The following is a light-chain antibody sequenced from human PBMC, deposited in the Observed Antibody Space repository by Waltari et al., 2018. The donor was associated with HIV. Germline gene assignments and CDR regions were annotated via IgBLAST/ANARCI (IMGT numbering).Light chain of an antibody. V-gene: IGLV2-14*03. CDR2: DVN. CDR1: TADIAGDHH. Sequence: QSGLAQPASVSGSLGETIAIVCTGSTADIAGDHHVSWYQQYTGKPPRLLIYDVNQRPSGISDRFSGSRSGNTASLTISGLLTDDESEYFCSSYSSTTGHVVFGGGTMVTVL. J-gene: IGLJ2*01. CDR3: SSYSSTTGHVV.